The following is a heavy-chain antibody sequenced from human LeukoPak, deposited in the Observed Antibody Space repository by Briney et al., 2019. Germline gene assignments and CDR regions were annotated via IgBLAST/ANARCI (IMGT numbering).Heavy chain of an antibody. CDR2: TSGSI. CDR1: GASISSHY. V-gene: IGHV4-59*11. J-gene: IGHJ6*03. D-gene: IGHD3-3*01. CDR3: ARVLAIFGPDTTDFYMDV. Sequence: SETLSLTCAVSGASISSHYWSWIRQPPGKGLEWIGYTSGSISDNPSLKSRVAVSVDPSQNQVSLNLTSVTAADTAVYYCARVLAIFGPDTTDFYMDVWGKGTTVTVSS.